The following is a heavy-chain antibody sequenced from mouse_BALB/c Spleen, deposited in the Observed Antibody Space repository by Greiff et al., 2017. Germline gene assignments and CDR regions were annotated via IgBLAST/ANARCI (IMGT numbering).Heavy chain of an antibody. CDR3: ARGGVPYAMDY. CDR2: IDPENGNT. D-gene: IGHD2-14*01. Sequence: EVQLQQSGAELVRPGALVKLSCKASGFNIKDYYMHWVKQRPEQGLEWIGWIDPENGNTIYDPKFQGKASITADTSSNTAYLQLSSLTSEDTAVYYCARGGVPYAMDYWGLGTSVTVSS. V-gene: IGHV14-1*02. CDR1: GFNIKDYY. J-gene: IGHJ4*01.